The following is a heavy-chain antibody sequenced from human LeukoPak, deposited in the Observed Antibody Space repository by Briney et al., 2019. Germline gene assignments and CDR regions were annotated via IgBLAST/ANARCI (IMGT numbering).Heavy chain of an antibody. V-gene: IGHV1-69*13. CDR3: ARGATYYDFWSGYYTAPTYGMDV. D-gene: IGHD3-3*01. J-gene: IGHJ6*02. Sequence: SVKVSCKVSGYTLTELSMHWVRQAPGQGLEWMGGIIPIFGTANYAQKFQGRVTITADESTSTAYMELSSLRSEDTAVYYCARGATYYDFWSGYYTAPTYGMDVWGQGTTVTVSS. CDR1: GYTLTELS. CDR2: IIPIFGTA.